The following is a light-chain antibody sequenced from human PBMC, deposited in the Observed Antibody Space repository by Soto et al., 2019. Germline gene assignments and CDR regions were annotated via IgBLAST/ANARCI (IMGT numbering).Light chain of an antibody. J-gene: IGLJ2*01. CDR3: NSFTSSSTVV. CDR1: SSDVGGYDY. V-gene: IGLV2-14*01. CDR2: GVS. Sequence: QSVLTQPASVSGSPGQSITISCTGTSSDVGGYDYVSWYQQYPGKAPKLVIYGVSNRPSGISNRFSGSKSGNTASLTISGLQAEDEADYYCNSFTSSSTVVFGGWTKLTVL.